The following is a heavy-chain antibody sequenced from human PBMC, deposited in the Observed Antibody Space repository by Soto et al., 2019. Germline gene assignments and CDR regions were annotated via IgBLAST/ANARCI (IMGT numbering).Heavy chain of an antibody. CDR1: SFTFRSYF. V-gene: IGHV3-30*18. CDR3: TKARLWGGDGYNSYYYNAMDV. CDR2: TSYDGNKK. Sequence: PGGSLRLSCAASSFTFRSYFMHWVRRAPGKGLEWVATTSYDGNKKYYADSVKGRFTISRDNAKNSLYLQMNSLRPEDTALYYCTKARLWGGDGYNSYYYNAMDVWGQGTTVTVSS. D-gene: IGHD3-16*01. J-gene: IGHJ6*02.